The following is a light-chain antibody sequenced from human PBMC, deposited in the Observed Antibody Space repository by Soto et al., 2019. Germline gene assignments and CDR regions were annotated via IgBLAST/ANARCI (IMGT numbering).Light chain of an antibody. CDR1: QSVSIK. CDR2: DTS. CDR3: QQYNNWPPIT. V-gene: IGKV3-15*01. Sequence: EIVMTQSPATLSVSPGERATLSWSASQSVSIKLAWYQQKPGQAPRLLIYDTSTRATGIPARFSGSGSATEFTLTISSLQSEDFAVYYCQQYNNWPPITFGQGTRLEIK. J-gene: IGKJ5*01.